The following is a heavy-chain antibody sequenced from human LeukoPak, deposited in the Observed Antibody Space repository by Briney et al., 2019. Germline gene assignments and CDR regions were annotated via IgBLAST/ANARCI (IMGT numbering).Heavy chain of an antibody. CDR2: ISWNSGSM. CDR1: GFTFDDYA. D-gene: IGHD1-26*01. V-gene: IGHV3-9*01. J-gene: IGHJ4*02. Sequence: PGRSLRLSCAASGFTFDDYAMHWVRQAPGKGLEWVSGISWNSGSMGYADSVKGRFTISRDNAKNSLYLQMNSLRAEDTALYYCAKDLTYSGSYYLDYWGQGTLVTVSS. CDR3: AKDLTYSGSYYLDY.